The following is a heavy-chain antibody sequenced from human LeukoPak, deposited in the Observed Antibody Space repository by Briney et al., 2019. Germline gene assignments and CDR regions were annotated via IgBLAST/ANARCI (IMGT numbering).Heavy chain of an antibody. CDR1: GFTFNTYW. J-gene: IGHJ4*02. CDR3: ARHWAHLDY. Sequence: GGSLRLSCVGSGFTFNTYWVNWVRQAPGKGLEWVANIREDGSEIYYLDSVRGRFTIFRDNAKNSLYLQMNGLRAEDTAVYYCARHWAHLDYWGQGALVLVSS. V-gene: IGHV3-7*01. CDR2: IREDGSEI. D-gene: IGHD7-27*01.